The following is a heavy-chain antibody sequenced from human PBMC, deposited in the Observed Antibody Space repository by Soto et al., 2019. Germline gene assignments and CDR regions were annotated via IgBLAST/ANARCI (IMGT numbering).Heavy chain of an antibody. J-gene: IGHJ4*02. CDR1: GGSISSSSYY. D-gene: IGHD3-3*01. V-gene: IGHV4-39*01. Sequence: PSETLSLTCTVSGGSISSSSYYWGWIRQPPGKGLEWIGSIYYSGSTYYNPSLKSRVTISVDTSKNQFSLKLSSVTAADTAVYYCARHAPAISISDHWGQGTLVPVS. CDR3: ARHAPAISISDH. CDR2: IYYSGST.